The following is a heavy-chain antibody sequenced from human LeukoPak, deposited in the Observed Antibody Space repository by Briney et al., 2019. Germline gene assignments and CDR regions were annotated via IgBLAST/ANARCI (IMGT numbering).Heavy chain of an antibody. V-gene: IGHV3-13*01. J-gene: IGHJ3*02. D-gene: IGHD3-16*01. Sequence: GGSLRLSCAASGFTSSSYEMHWVRQATGKGLEWVSGIGTAGDTYYPDSVKGRFTISREDDKNSLYLQMHSLRAGDTAVYYCVRDLTGENAFDIWGQGTMVTVSS. CDR2: IGTAGDT. CDR3: VRDLTGENAFDI. CDR1: GFTSSSYE.